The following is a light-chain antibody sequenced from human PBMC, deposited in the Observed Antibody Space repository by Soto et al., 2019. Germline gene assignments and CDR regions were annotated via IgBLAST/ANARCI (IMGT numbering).Light chain of an antibody. V-gene: IGLV2-14*01. Sequence: QSVLTQPASVSGSPGQSITISCTGTSSDVGAYNYVSWYQQHPGEAPKLLIYDVSYRPSGISNRSSGSKSGNTASLTISGLQAEDEADYYCSSYTSTPSGVFGGGTKLTVL. J-gene: IGLJ2*01. CDR1: SSDVGAYNY. CDR3: SSYTSTPSGV. CDR2: DVS.